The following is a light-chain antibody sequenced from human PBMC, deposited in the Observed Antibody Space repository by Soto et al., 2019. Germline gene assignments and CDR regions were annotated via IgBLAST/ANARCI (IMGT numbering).Light chain of an antibody. Sequence: QTVVTQEPSFSVSPGGTVTLTCGLNSGSVSTSYFPSWYQQTPGQAPRTLISTTNTRSSGIPDRFSGSILGNKAALTITGAQAEDESVYYCVLNMGSGISVFGGGTKLTVL. J-gene: IGLJ2*01. CDR1: SGSVSTSYF. CDR2: TTN. CDR3: VLNMGSGISV. V-gene: IGLV8-61*01.